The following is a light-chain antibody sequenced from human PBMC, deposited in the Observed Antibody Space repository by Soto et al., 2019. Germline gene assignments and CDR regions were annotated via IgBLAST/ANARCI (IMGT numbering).Light chain of an antibody. CDR3: SSYAGSNLV. V-gene: IGLV2-8*01. J-gene: IGLJ2*01. CDR1: SSDVGGYNY. CDR2: EVS. Sequence: QSALTQPPSASGSPGQSVTISCTGTSSDVGGYNYVSWYQQHPGKAPKVMIYEVSKRPSGVPDRFSGSKSGNTASLTVSGLQADDEADYYCSSYAGSNLVFGGGTQLTVL.